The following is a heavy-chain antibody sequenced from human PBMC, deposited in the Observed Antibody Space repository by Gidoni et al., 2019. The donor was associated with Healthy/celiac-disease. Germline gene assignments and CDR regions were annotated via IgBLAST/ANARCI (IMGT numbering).Heavy chain of an antibody. CDR1: GFTFSSYG. CDR2: IWYDGSNK. D-gene: IGHD2-15*01. Sequence: QVQLVESGGGVVQPGRSLRLSCAASGFTFSSYGMHWVRQAPGKGLEWVAVIWYDGSNKYYADSVKGRFTISRDNSKNTLYLQMNSLRAEDTAVYYCARDPTDIVVVVAATPEKGSWFDPWGQGTLVTVSS. V-gene: IGHV3-33*01. J-gene: IGHJ5*02. CDR3: ARDPTDIVVVVAATPEKGSWFDP.